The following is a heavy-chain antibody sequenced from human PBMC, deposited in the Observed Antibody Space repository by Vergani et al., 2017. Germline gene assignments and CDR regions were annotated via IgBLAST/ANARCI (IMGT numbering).Heavy chain of an antibody. Sequence: EVQLVESGGGLVQPGGSLRLSCAASGFTFSSYWMHWVRQAPGKGLVWVSRINSDGSSTSYADSVKGRFTISRDNAKNTLYLQMNSLRAEDTAVYYCARDSPPDCSSTSCYGYYYYYMDVWGKGTTVTVSS. J-gene: IGHJ6*03. CDR2: INSDGSST. CDR1: GFTFSSYW. CDR3: ARDSPPDCSSTSCYGYYYYYMDV. V-gene: IGHV3-74*01. D-gene: IGHD2-2*01.